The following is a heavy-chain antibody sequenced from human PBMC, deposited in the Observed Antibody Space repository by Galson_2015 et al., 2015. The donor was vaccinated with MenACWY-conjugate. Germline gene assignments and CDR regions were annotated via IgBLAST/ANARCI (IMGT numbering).Heavy chain of an antibody. D-gene: IGHD5-18*01. Sequence: SLRLSCAASGFTFSTYSMYWVRQAPGKGLEWVSYISSSSSTIYYADPVKGRFTISRDNAKNSLYLQVNTLRDEDTAVYYCARVPGYSYGYYDWWGQGTLVTVSS. V-gene: IGHV3-48*02. J-gene: IGHJ4*02. CDR3: ARVPGYSYGYYDW. CDR2: ISSSSSTI. CDR1: GFTFSTYS.